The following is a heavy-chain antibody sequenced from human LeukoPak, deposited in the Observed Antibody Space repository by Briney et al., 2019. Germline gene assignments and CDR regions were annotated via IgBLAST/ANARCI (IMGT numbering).Heavy chain of an antibody. CDR2: IYHSGST. J-gene: IGHJ1*01. V-gene: IGHV4-30-2*01. Sequence: PSQTLSLTCTVSGGSISSGGYYWSWLRQPPGKGLEWIGYIYHSGSTYYNPSLKSRVTISVDRSKNQFSLKLSSVTAADTAVYYCARVYSSGSRAFQHWGQGTLVTVSS. D-gene: IGHD6-19*01. CDR3: ARVYSSGSRAFQH. CDR1: GGSISSGGYY.